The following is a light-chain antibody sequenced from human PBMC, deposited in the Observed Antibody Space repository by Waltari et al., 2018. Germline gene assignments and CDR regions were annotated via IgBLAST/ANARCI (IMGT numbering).Light chain of an antibody. J-gene: IGLJ3*02. CDR3: AAWDDSLTVR. CDR1: STNPGGNL. V-gene: IGLV1-47*01. Sequence: QSVLTQPPSASGTPGQRATSPCAGSSTNPGGNLVGWYPNPPGTAPKLLIFRNAQRPSGVPDRFSGSRSGTSASRAISGLRSEDEADYYCAAWDDSLTVRFGGGTKLTVL. CDR2: RNA.